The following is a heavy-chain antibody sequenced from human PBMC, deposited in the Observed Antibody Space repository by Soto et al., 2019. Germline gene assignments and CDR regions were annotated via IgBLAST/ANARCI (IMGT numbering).Heavy chain of an antibody. CDR3: AREPSGIAAAGRRVGSFDY. V-gene: IGHV4-34*01. D-gene: IGHD6-13*01. J-gene: IGHJ4*02. Sequence: QVQLQQWGAGLLKPSETLSLTCAVYGGSFSGYYWSWIRQPPGKGLEWIGEIYHSGSTNYNPSLKSRVTISVDKSKNQFSLKLSSVTAADTAVYYCAREPSGIAAAGRRVGSFDYWGQGTLVTVSS. CDR1: GGSFSGYY. CDR2: IYHSGST.